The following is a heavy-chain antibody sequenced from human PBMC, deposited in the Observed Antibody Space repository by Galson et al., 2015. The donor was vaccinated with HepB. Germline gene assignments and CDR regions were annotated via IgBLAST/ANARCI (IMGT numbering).Heavy chain of an antibody. CDR3: ARAGSSGWYRSRYSDNWFDP. V-gene: IGHV6-1*01. J-gene: IGHJ5*02. CDR2: TYYRSKWYN. D-gene: IGHD6-19*01. CDR1: GDSVSSNSAA. Sequence: CAISGDSVSSNSAAWNWIRQSPSRGLEWLGRTYYRSKWYNDYAVSVKSRITINPDTSKNQFSLQLNSVTPEDTAVYYCARAGSSGWYRSRYSDNWFDPWGQGTLVTVSS.